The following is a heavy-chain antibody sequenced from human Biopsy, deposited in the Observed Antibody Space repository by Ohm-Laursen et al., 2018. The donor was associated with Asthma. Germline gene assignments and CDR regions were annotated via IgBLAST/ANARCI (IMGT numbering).Heavy chain of an antibody. CDR2: ITDTSRYI. CDR1: GFTFSHYN. D-gene: IGHD1-26*01. CDR3: AKDVFPGWELRRGPDY. Sequence: GQTLSLTCAAPGFTFSHYNMNWVRQAPGKGLEWVSSITDTSRYIKYADSVKGRFTISRDNAKNSLYLQMNSLRAEDTAVYYCAKDVFPGWELRRGPDYWGQGTLVTVSS. J-gene: IGHJ4*02. V-gene: IGHV3-21*01.